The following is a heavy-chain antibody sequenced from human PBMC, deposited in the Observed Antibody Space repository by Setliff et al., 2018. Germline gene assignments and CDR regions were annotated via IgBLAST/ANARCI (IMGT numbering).Heavy chain of an antibody. CDR3: AREGVDTRSSTDYRYYMDV. J-gene: IGHJ6*03. D-gene: IGHD5-18*01. Sequence: ASVKVSCKSSGYTFTSYGVSWVRQAPGQGLEWMGGTIPMFGTTNYAQKFQGRVRIITDESTSTAYMELSSLTSADTAVYYCAREGVDTRSSTDYRYYMDVWGKGTTVTVSS. CDR2: TIPMFGTT. CDR1: GYTFTSYG. V-gene: IGHV1-69*05.